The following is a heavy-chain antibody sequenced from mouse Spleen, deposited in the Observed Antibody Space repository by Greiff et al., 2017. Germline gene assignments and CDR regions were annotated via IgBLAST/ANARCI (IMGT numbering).Heavy chain of an antibody. CDR3: AREGITTVVATRYAMDY. V-gene: IGHV1-81*01. J-gene: IGHJ4*01. CDR1: GYTFTSYG. D-gene: IGHD1-1*01. CDR2: IYPRSGNT. Sequence: VQLQQSGAELARPGASVKLSCKASGYTFTSYGISWVKQRTGQGLEWIGEIYPRSGNTYYNEKFKGKATLTADKSSSTAYMELRSLTSEDSAVYFCAREGITTVVATRYAMDYWGQGTSVTVSS.